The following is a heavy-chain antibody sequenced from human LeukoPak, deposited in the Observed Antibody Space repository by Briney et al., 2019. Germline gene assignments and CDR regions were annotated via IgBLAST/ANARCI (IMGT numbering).Heavy chain of an antibody. D-gene: IGHD3-9*01. Sequence: SETLSLTCTVSGGSISSYYWSWIRQPPGKGLEWIGCIYYSGSTNYNPSLKSRVTISVDTSKNQFSLKLSSVTAADTAVYYCARHMTRYFDWLRPYYYYGMDVWGQGTTVTVSS. CDR1: GGSISSYY. CDR2: IYYSGST. V-gene: IGHV4-59*08. J-gene: IGHJ6*02. CDR3: ARHMTRYFDWLRPYYYYGMDV.